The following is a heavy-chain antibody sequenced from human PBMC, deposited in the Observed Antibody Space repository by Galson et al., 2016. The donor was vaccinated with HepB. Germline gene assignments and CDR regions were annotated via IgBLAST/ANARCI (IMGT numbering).Heavy chain of an antibody. Sequence: SLRLSCAASGFTFSSYGMHWVRQAPGGGLEWLAGIWNDGSNKYYVDSVKGRFTIPRDNSKNTLYLQMNSLRAEDTAVYYCAREPVKLDDLLTGPPKNPDYWGQGTLVTVSS. CDR1: GFTFSSYG. V-gene: IGHV3-33*01. J-gene: IGHJ4*02. CDR3: AREPVKLDDLLTGPPKNPDY. CDR2: IWNDGSNK. D-gene: IGHD3-9*01.